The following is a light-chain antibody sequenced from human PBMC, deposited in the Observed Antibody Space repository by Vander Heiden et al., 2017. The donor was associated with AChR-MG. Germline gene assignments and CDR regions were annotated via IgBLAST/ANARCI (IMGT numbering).Light chain of an antibody. V-gene: IGLV1-44*01. CDR3: SAWDDSLTAVV. CDR2: SNN. Sequence: QSVLTLPPPAPGAPGQGVPISCSGSSSNIGSNSVIWYQQLPGTAPKLLIYSNNQRPSGIPDRFSGSKSGTSASLAISGLQSEDEADYYCSAWDDSLTAVVFGGGTKLTVL. CDR1: SSNIGSNS. J-gene: IGLJ2*01.